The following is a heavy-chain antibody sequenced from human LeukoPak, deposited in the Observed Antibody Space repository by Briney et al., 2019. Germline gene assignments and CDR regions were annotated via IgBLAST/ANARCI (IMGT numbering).Heavy chain of an antibody. D-gene: IGHD6-19*01. CDR1: GGSISSYY. CDR2: IYYSGST. Sequence: SETLSLTCTVSGGSISSYYWSWIRQPPGKGLEWIGYIYYSGSTNYNPSLKSRVTISVDTSKNQFSLKLSSVTAADTAVYYCARLGSGWYGDAFDIWGQGTMVTVSS. CDR3: ARLGSGWYGDAFDI. J-gene: IGHJ3*02. V-gene: IGHV4-59*08.